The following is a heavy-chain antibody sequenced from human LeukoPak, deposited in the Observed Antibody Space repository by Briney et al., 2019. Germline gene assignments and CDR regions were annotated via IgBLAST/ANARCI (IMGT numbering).Heavy chain of an antibody. D-gene: IGHD2-8*01. V-gene: IGHV3-23*01. CDR3: AKEASYCTNGVCYSRIFDT. Sequence: QPGGSLGLSCAASGFTFSSYAMSWVRQAPGKGLEWVSAGSGSGGSTFYADSVKGRFTMSRDNSKNTLYLQMNSLRAEDTAVYYCAKEASYCTNGVCYSRIFDTWGQGTLVTVSS. CDR1: GFTFSSYA. CDR2: GSGSGGST. J-gene: IGHJ5*02.